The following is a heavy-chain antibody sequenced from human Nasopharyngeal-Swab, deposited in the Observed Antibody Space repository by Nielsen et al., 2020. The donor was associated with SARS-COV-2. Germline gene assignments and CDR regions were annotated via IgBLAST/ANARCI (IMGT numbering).Heavy chain of an antibody. CDR3: ARGEKIAAAGTKWFDP. Sequence: GESLKISCAASGFTFSDYYMSWIRRAPGKGLEWVSYISSSSSYTNYEDSVKGRFTISRDNAKNSLYLQMNSLSAEATAVYYCARGEKIAAAGTKWFDPWGQGTLVTVSS. J-gene: IGHJ5*02. CDR2: ISSSSSYT. CDR1: GFTFSDYY. D-gene: IGHD6-13*01. V-gene: IGHV3-11*06.